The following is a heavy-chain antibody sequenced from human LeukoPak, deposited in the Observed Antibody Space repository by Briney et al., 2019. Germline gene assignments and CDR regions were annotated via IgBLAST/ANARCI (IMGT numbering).Heavy chain of an antibody. Sequence: HGESLKISCRGSGYSFTTYWIGWVRQMPGKGLEWMGIIYPGDSDTRYSPSFQGQVTMSADKSINTAYPQWSSLKASDTAMYYCARRQGCSSTSCPPDSWGQGTLVTVSS. D-gene: IGHD2-2*01. CDR1: GYSFTTYW. CDR3: ARRQGCSSTSCPPDS. CDR2: IYPGDSDT. J-gene: IGHJ4*02. V-gene: IGHV5-51*01.